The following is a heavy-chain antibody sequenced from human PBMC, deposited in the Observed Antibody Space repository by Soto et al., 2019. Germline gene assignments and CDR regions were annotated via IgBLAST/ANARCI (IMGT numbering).Heavy chain of an antibody. CDR2: ISSSSSTI. D-gene: IGHD2-2*02. V-gene: IGHV3-48*01. CDR3: SISSVPASIIEYNWFYS. CDR1: GFTFSSYS. J-gene: IGHJ5*01. Sequence: GGYLRLSCAASGFTFSSYSMNWVRQAPGKGLEWVSYISSSSSTIYYADSVKGRFTISRDNAKNSLYLQMNSLRAEDTAVYYFSISSVPASIIEYNWFYSCGQGTLVTVSS.